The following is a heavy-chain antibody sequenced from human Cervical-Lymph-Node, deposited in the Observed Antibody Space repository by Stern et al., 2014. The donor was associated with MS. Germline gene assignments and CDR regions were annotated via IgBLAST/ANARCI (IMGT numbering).Heavy chain of an antibody. CDR3: ARGVVSNRAAATLHNLFDP. D-gene: IGHD2-15*01. Sequence: VHLVESGAEVKKPGSSVNVSCKASGGTFSSSYAITWMRQAPGQGLEWMGRIIPILGLPKYAQNFRGRVPITADTSTNTAYMELSSLRSEDTAVYYCARGVVSNRAAATLHNLFDPWGQGPLVTVSS. J-gene: IGHJ5*02. CDR1: GGTFSSSYA. CDR2: IIPILGLP. V-gene: IGHV1-69*09.